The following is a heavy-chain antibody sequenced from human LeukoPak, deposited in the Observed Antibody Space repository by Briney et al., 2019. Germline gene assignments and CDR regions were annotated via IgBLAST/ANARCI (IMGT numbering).Heavy chain of an antibody. CDR3: AREYWGIAVAGTGPTRGPVDY. J-gene: IGHJ4*02. Sequence: GRSLRLSCAASGFTFSSYAMHWVRQAPGKGLEWVAVISYDGSNKYYADSVKGRFTISRDNSKSTLYLQMNSLRTEDTAVYYCAREYWGIAVAGTGPTRGPVDYWGQGTLVTVSS. CDR1: GFTFSSYA. V-gene: IGHV3-30-3*01. CDR2: ISYDGSNK. D-gene: IGHD6-19*01.